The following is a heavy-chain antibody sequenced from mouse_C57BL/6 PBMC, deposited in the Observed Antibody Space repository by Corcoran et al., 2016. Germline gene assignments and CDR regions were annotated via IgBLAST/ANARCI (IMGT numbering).Heavy chain of an antibody. J-gene: IGHJ4*01. V-gene: IGHV1-26*01. Sequence: EVQLQQSGPELVQPGASVKISCKASGYTFTDYYMNWVKQSHGKSLEWIGDINPNNGGTSYNQKFKGKATLTVDKSSSTAYMELRSLTSEDSAVYYCARRSYGSSYEDAMDYWGQGTSVTVSS. CDR3: ARRSYGSSYEDAMDY. CDR2: INPNNGGT. D-gene: IGHD1-1*01. CDR1: GYTFTDYY.